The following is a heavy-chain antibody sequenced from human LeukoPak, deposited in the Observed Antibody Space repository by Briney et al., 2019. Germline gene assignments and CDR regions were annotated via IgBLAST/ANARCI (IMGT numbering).Heavy chain of an antibody. J-gene: IGHJ4*02. D-gene: IGHD2-15*01. CDR2: IYHSGST. V-gene: IGHV4-38-2*02. CDR3: ARVGGYCSGGSCYSRYYFDY. Sequence: SETLSLTCTVSGYSISSGYYWGWIRQPPGKGLEWIGSIYHSGSTYYNPSLKSRVTISVDTSKNQFSLKLSSVTAADTAVYYCARVGGYCSGGSCYSRYYFDYWGQGTLVTVSS. CDR1: GYSISSGYY.